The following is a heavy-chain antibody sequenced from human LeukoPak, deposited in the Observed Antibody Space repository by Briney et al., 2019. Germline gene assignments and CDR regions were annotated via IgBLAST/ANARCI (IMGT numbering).Heavy chain of an antibody. Sequence: PGGSLRLSCAASGFTISSSYMSWVRQAPGKGLEWVSLIYSGGNTDHADSVKGRFTISRDNSKNTLYLQMNSLRAEDTAVYYCARAYCSTTSCYPHLFDYWGQGTLVTVSS. J-gene: IGHJ4*02. D-gene: IGHD2-2*01. V-gene: IGHV3-53*01. CDR2: IYSGGNT. CDR3: ARAYCSTTSCYPHLFDY. CDR1: GFTISSSY.